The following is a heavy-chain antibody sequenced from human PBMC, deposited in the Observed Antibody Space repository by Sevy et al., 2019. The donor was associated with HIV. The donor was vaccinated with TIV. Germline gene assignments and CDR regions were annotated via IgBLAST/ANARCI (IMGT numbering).Heavy chain of an antibody. CDR2: ISSSSSYI. CDR3: ARAYCSGGSCYSGRFDDYYGMDV. CDR1: GFTFSSYS. J-gene: IGHJ6*02. V-gene: IGHV3-21*01. D-gene: IGHD2-15*01. Sequence: GGSLRLSCAASGFTFSSYSMNWVRQAPGKGLEWVSSISSSSSYIYYADSVKGRFTISRDNAKNLLYRQMNSLRAEDTAVYYCARAYCSGGSCYSGRFDDYYGMDVWGQGTTVTVSS.